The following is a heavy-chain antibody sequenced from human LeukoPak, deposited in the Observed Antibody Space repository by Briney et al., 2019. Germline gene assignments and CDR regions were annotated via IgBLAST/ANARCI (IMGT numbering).Heavy chain of an antibody. J-gene: IGHJ4*02. D-gene: IGHD5-12*01. V-gene: IGHV3-7*03. CDR3: ASGVVATKFDY. CDR2: IKQDGSEK. CDR1: GLTFSSYW. Sequence: PGGSLRLSCAASGLTFSSYWMSWVRQAPGKGLEWVANIKQDGSEKYYVDSVKGRFTISRDNAKNSLYLQMNSLRAEDTAVYYCASGVVATKFDYWGQGTLVTVSS.